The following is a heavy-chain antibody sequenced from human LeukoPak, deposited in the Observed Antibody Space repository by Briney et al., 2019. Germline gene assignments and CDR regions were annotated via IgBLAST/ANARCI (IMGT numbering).Heavy chain of an antibody. CDR3: ANMNAPYWGNFDY. Sequence: GGSLRLSCAASGFSFNNYAMSWVRQAPGQGLDWVSAVSDSGLTAYYTDSVKGRFTISRDNSKSTLYLQMNSLRAEDTAVYYCANMNAPYWGNFDYWGQGILVTVSS. CDR1: GFSFNNYA. D-gene: IGHD3-16*01. V-gene: IGHV3-23*01. J-gene: IGHJ4*02. CDR2: VSDSGLTA.